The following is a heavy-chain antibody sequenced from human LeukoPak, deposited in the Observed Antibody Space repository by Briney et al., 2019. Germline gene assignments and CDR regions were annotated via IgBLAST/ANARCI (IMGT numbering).Heavy chain of an antibody. CDR1: GFSFSTYW. Sequence: GGSLRLSCAASGFSFSTYWMSWVRQAPGKGLEWVANIKQDGSEKYYVDSVKGRFTISRDNAKNSPYLQMNSLRAEDTAVYYCAREGAHCSSSSCYGLRAFDIWGQGTMVTVSS. V-gene: IGHV3-7*01. J-gene: IGHJ3*02. CDR3: AREGAHCSSSSCYGLRAFDI. D-gene: IGHD2-2*01. CDR2: IKQDGSEK.